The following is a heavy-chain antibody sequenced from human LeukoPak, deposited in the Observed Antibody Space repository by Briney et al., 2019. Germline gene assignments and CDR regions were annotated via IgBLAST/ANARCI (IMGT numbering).Heavy chain of an antibody. Sequence: GASVKVSCKASGGTFSSYAISWVRQAPGQGLEWMGGIIPIFGTANYAQKFQGRVTITADKSTSTAYMELSSLRSEDTAVYYCARDPIRDYVWGSYRNGYYYMDVWGKGTTVTVSS. D-gene: IGHD3-16*02. CDR1: GGTFSSYA. V-gene: IGHV1-69*06. CDR3: ARDPIRDYVWGSYRNGYYYMDV. CDR2: IIPIFGTA. J-gene: IGHJ6*03.